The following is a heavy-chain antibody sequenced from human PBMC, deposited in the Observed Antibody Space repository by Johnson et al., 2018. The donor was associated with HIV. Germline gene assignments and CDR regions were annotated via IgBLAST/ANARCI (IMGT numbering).Heavy chain of an antibody. Sequence: KGLEWVSTMGTAGDTYYADSVKGRFTISRDNSKNTLYLQMNSLRAEDTAVYYCARDGGCSSTSCSDAFDIWGQGTMVTVSS. V-gene: IGHV3-53*01. CDR3: ARDGGCSSTSCSDAFDI. CDR2: MGTAGDT. J-gene: IGHJ3*02. D-gene: IGHD2-2*01.